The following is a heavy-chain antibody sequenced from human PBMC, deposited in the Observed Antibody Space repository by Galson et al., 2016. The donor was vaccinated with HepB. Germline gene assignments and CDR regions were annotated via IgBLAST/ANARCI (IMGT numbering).Heavy chain of an antibody. CDR3: ARLRPEYNYAYDY. D-gene: IGHD5-18*01. Sequence: SLRLSCAASGFTFSTSAMSWVRQAPGKGLEWVSVFYGGGTINYADSVKGRFTVSRENSENTLFLQMNSLRADDTAVYYCARLRPEYNYAYDYWGQGTLVTVSS. CDR2: FYGGGTI. J-gene: IGHJ4*02. V-gene: IGHV3-23*03. CDR1: GFTFSTSA.